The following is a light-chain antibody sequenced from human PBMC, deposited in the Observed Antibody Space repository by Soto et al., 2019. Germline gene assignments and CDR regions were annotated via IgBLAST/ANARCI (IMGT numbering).Light chain of an antibody. J-gene: IGKJ5*01. V-gene: IGKV1-5*03. CDR1: QDIGDW. CDR2: EAS. CDR3: QQYNSYSYT. Sequence: DIQMTQSPSSVSASVGDRVSITCRASQDIGDWLAWYQQKPGKAPKLLIHEASNLESGVPSRFSGSGSGTEFTLTISSLQPDDFATYYCQQYNSYSYTFGQGTRLE.